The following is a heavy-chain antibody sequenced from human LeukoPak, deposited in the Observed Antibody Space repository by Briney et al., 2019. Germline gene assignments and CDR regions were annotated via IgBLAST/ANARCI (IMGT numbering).Heavy chain of an antibody. Sequence: GGSLRLSCEASGFTFSRYWMSWVRQAPGKGLEWVASIREDGSETYPADSVRGRFTFSRDNAKNSLYLQMSSPRAEDTAVYYCVRDQGGWDAEYLQHWGQGTLVTVSS. V-gene: IGHV3-7*01. J-gene: IGHJ1*01. CDR1: GFTFSRYW. D-gene: IGHD6-19*01. CDR3: VRDQGGWDAEYLQH. CDR2: IREDGSET.